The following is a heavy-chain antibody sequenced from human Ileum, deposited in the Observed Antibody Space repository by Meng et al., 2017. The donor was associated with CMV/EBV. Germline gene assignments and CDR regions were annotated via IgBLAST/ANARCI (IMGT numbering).Heavy chain of an antibody. CDR1: GGSVSSDDW. CDR2: MFHSGSA. Sequence: LSRTCAVSGGSVSSDDWWHWVRQPPGKGLEWIGEMFHSGSANYNPSLKSRVTLSLDKSKNHFFLSLNSVTAADTAVYYCAGGGSLGYWGQGTLVTVSS. D-gene: IGHD2-15*01. J-gene: IGHJ4*02. V-gene: IGHV4-4*02. CDR3: AGGGSLGY.